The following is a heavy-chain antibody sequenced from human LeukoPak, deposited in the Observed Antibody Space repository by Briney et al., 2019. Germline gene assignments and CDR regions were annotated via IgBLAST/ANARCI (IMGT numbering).Heavy chain of an antibody. J-gene: IGHJ4*02. CDR3: ARGRSKRFGIAPGYFDY. V-gene: IGHV4-59*01. Sequence: SETLSLTCTVSGGSISSYYWSWIRQPPGKGLEWIGYIHSSGSTNYNPPVKSRVTISVDTSKNQFSLKLSSVTAADTAVYYCARGRSKRFGIAPGYFDYWGQGTLVTVSS. CDR1: GGSISSYY. CDR2: IHSSGST. D-gene: IGHD3-10*01.